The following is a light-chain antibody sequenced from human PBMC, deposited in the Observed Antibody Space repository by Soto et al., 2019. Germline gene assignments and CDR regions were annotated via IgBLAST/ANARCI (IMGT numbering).Light chain of an antibody. CDR3: AAWDDSLNYV. V-gene: IGLV1-44*01. CDR2: SNN. Sequence: QSVLTQPPSASGTPGQRVTISCSGSSSNIGSNTVNWYQQLPGTAPKLLIYSNNQRPSGVPDLFSGSKSGTSASLAISGLQSEDEADYYCAAWDDSLNYVFGTGTKGTVL. J-gene: IGLJ1*01. CDR1: SSNIGSNT.